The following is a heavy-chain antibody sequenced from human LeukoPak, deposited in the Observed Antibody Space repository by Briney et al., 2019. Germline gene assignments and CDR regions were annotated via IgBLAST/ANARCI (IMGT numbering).Heavy chain of an antibody. V-gene: IGHV3-15*01. CDR1: GLTLSNAW. J-gene: IGHJ4*02. CDR3: TTPWGDSEGYCYF. CDR2: IKSKNEGGTT. Sequence: GGSVTLSCAASGLTLSNAWMRWLRPAPGKGREWVGRIKSKNEGGTTDYAAPVTRRLTISRDDSTNTLCQQMNSLQTEDTTVYYCTTPWGDSEGYCYFWGEGNLVTLSS. D-gene: IGHD2-21*02.